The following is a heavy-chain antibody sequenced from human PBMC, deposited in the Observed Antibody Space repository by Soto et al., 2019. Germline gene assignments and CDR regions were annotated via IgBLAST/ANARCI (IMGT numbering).Heavy chain of an antibody. CDR3: VKGMYDPDSSGTDSFDN. D-gene: IGHD3-22*01. J-gene: IGHJ4*02. CDR1: GFTFEDYA. V-gene: IGHV3-43*01. CDR2: IRWDGDAT. Sequence: EVQLVESGGVVAQSGGSLRLSCAASGFTFEDYAMDWIRHPPGKALEWLALIRWDGDATPYGDSVRSRFTVSRDNDKKYLFMQMDSLTTDDTAWYYGVKGMYDPDSSGTDSFDNWGQGTLVTVSS.